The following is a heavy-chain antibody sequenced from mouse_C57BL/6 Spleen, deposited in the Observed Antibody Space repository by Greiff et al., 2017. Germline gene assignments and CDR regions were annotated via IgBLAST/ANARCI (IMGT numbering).Heavy chain of an antibody. Sequence: EVQLKESGPGLVKPSQSLSLTCSVTGYSIPSGYSWNWIRQFPGNKLEWMGYISYDGSNNYNPSLKNRISITRDTSKNQFFLKFNSVTTEDTATYYCASYDLPGWFAYWGQGTLVTVSA. CDR2: ISYDGSN. D-gene: IGHD2-3*01. CDR3: ASYDLPGWFAY. CDR1: GYSIPSGYS. V-gene: IGHV3-6*01. J-gene: IGHJ3*01.